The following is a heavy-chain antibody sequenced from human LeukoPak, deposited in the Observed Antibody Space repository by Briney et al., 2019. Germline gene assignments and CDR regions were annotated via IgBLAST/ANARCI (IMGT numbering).Heavy chain of an antibody. J-gene: IGHJ4*02. CDR1: GFSFDTHG. V-gene: IGHV3-33*01. Sequence: PGRSLRLSCAASGFSFDTHGMHWVRQAPGKGLEWVAVIWYDGSKKYYADSVKGRFTISRDNSKKSLFLQMNSLRAEDTALYYCARDVFADSSGGSSDFWGQGTLVTVSS. D-gene: IGHD3-16*01. CDR2: IWYDGSKK. CDR3: ARDVFADSSGGSSDF.